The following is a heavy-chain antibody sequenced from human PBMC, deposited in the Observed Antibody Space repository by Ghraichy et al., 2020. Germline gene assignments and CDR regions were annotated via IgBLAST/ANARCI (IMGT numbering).Heavy chain of an antibody. Sequence: GGSLRLSCAASGFSFSGYDMHWVRQAPGKGLEWVGVVSYDGSNQNYGDSVKGRFTVSRDNSKNTLYLQMSGLRAEDTAVYYCAKEFYYGAGSPFDYWGQGTLVIVSS. CDR2: VSYDGSNQ. D-gene: IGHD3-10*01. J-gene: IGHJ4*02. CDR1: GFSFSGYD. CDR3: AKEFYYGAGSPFDY. V-gene: IGHV3-30*18.